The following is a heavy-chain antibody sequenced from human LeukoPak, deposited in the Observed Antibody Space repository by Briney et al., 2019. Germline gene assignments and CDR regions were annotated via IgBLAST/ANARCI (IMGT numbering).Heavy chain of an antibody. Sequence: GGSLRLSCAASGFTFSNYVMSWVRQAPGKGLDWVSAISGSGGSTNYADSVKGRFTISRDNSKNTLYLQVNSLRAEDTAVYYCAKGTLGYCTNAVCYPFDYWGQGTLVTVSS. CDR3: AKGTLGYCTNAVCYPFDY. CDR2: ISGSGGST. CDR1: GFTFSNYV. J-gene: IGHJ4*02. V-gene: IGHV3-23*01. D-gene: IGHD2-8*01.